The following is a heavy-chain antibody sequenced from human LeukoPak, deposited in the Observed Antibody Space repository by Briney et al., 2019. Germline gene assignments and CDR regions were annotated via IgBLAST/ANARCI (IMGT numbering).Heavy chain of an antibody. D-gene: IGHD6-19*01. CDR1: GFTFSSYS. V-gene: IGHV3-21*01. CDR2: ISSSSSYI. J-gene: IGHJ4*02. CDR3: ARDVAVAGNFDY. Sequence: GGSLRLSCAASGFTFSSYSMNWVRQAPGKGLEWVSSISSSSSYIYYADSVMGRFTISRDNAKNSLYLQMNSLRAEDTAVYYCARDVAVAGNFDYWGQGTLVTVSS.